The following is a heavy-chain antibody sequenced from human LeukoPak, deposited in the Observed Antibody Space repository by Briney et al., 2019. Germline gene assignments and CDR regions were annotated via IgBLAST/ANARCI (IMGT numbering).Heavy chain of an antibody. CDR3: ARGHDKSGSFDY. J-gene: IGHJ4*02. CDR2: IIPYLAIR. Sequence: SVKVSRKASGGTFSSYAISWVRQAPGQGLQWMGRIIPYLAIRNYAQKFQGRVTITADKSTGTAYMELSSLGSEDTAVYYCARGHDKSGSFDYWGQGTLVTVSS. D-gene: IGHD3-22*01. CDR1: GGTFSSYA. V-gene: IGHV1-69*04.